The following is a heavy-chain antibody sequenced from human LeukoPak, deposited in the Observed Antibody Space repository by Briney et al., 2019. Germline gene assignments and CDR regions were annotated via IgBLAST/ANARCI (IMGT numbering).Heavy chain of an antibody. Sequence: PGGSLRLSCAASGFTFSSYSMNWVRQAPGKGLEWVSYISSSSSTIYYADSVKGRFTISRDNAKNSLYLQMNSLRAEDTAVYYCARGHQLLEYNWFDPWGQGTLVTVSS. J-gene: IGHJ5*02. CDR1: GFTFSSYS. V-gene: IGHV3-48*01. D-gene: IGHD2-2*01. CDR2: ISSSSSTI. CDR3: ARGHQLLEYNWFDP.